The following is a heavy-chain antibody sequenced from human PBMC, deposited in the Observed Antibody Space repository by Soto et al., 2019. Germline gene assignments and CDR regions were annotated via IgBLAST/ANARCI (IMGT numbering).Heavy chain of an antibody. V-gene: IGHV1-8*01. CDR1: GYTFTSYD. CDR2: MNPNSGNT. Sequence: ASVKVSWKASGYTFTSYDINLVRQATGQGLEWMGWMNPNSGNTDYAQKFQGRVTMTRNTSISTAYMELSSLRSEDTAVYYCARDVTRDIVVVVAATVDAFDIWGQGTMVTVSS. J-gene: IGHJ3*02. CDR3: ARDVTRDIVVVVAATVDAFDI. D-gene: IGHD2-15*01.